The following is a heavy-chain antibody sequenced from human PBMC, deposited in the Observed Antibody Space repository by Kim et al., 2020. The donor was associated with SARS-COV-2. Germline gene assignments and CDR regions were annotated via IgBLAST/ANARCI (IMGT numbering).Heavy chain of an antibody. Sequence: SETLSLICTVSGGSISSYYWSWIRQPPGKGLEWIGYIYYSGSTNYNPSLKSRVTISVDTSKNQFSLKLSSVTAADTAVYYCARKSGSYSHYYYGMDVWGQGTTVTVSS. CDR3: ARKSGSYSHYYYGMDV. V-gene: IGHV4-59*01. CDR1: GGSISSYY. J-gene: IGHJ6*02. CDR2: IYYSGST. D-gene: IGHD3-10*01.